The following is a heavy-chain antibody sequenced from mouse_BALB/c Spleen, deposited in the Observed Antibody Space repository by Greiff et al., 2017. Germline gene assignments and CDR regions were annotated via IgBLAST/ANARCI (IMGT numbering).Heavy chain of an antibody. Sequence: VQLQQSGAELVRPGTSVKVSCKASGYAFTNYLIEWVKQRPGQGLEWIGVINPGSGGTNYNEKFKGKATLTADKSSSTAYMQLSSLTSDDSAVYFCARSISTAYYAMDYWGQGTSVTVSS. CDR3: ARSISTAYYAMDY. CDR2: INPGSGGT. CDR1: GYAFTNYL. V-gene: IGHV1-54*03. D-gene: IGHD1-2*01. J-gene: IGHJ4*01.